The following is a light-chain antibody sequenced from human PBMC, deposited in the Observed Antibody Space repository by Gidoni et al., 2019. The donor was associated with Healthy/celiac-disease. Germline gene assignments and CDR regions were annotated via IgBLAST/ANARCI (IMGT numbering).Light chain of an antibody. Sequence: DIQLTQPPSFLSASVGDRVTTTCRASQGIRSYLAWYQQKQGKAPKLLIYAASTLQSGVPSRFSGSGSGTEFTLTISSLQPEDFATYYCQQLNSYPLTFXGXTKVEIK. CDR1: QGIRSY. CDR3: QQLNSYPLT. J-gene: IGKJ4*01. V-gene: IGKV1-9*01. CDR2: AAS.